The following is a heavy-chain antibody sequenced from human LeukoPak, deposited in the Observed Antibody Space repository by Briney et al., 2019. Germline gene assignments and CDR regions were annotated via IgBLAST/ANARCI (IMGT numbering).Heavy chain of an antibody. CDR2: TYGNNDQ. J-gene: IGHJ4*02. D-gene: IGHD4-17*01. CDR3: IHRTTVTSVDD. CDR1: GFSPNTGAGA. V-gene: IGHV2-5*01. Sequence: SGPTLANHTQTLTLTCTFSGFSPNTGAGAVGWVRQPPGKAPEWLPFTYGNNDQRYSPSLNSRLTITKDTSKSQVVLTTTAMESVDAATYYCIHRTTVTSVDDWGQGTLVTVSS.